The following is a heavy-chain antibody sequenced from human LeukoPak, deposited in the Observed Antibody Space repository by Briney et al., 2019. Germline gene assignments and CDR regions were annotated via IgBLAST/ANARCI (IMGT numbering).Heavy chain of an antibody. CDR3: AGVRTVAFEI. D-gene: IGHD4-17*01. CDR1: GCTASSNY. CDR2: ISSGGGT. J-gene: IGHJ3*02. Sequence: PGGSLTLSCAASGCTASSNYMTWVRQPPGKGLEWLSVISSGGGTNYAASVKRRFTISRDSSKNQLSLQLNSLRGAATAVNYCAGVRTVAFEIWGQGKMVTVSS. V-gene: IGHV3-66*01.